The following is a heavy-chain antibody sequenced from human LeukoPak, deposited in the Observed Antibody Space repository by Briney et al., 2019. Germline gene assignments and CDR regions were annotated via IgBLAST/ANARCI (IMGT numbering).Heavy chain of an antibody. Sequence: GASVKVSCKASGYTFTSYGISWVRQAPGQGLEWMGGIIPIFGTANYAQKFQGRVTITADESTSTAYMELSSLRSEDTAVYYCARGAPRITIFGVVTYFDYWGQGTLVTVSS. CDR3: ARGAPRITIFGVVTYFDY. V-gene: IGHV1-69*13. CDR2: IIPIFGTA. CDR1: GYTFTSYG. J-gene: IGHJ4*02. D-gene: IGHD3-3*01.